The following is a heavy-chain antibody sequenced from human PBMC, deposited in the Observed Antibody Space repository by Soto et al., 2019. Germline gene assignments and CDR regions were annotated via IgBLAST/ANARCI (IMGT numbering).Heavy chain of an antibody. J-gene: IGHJ6*01. V-gene: IGHV1-69*12. CDR3: GRELLGFGYTYGYL. Sequence: QVQLVQSGAEVKKPGSSVKVSCKASGGTFSNFALISWVRQAPGQGLEWMGGIIPIDATVNYAQKFQGRITLPADESTITAYMDLGRLSSEDTAVYYGGRELLGFGYTYGYLWWQGTTVSVSS. CDR2: IIPIDATV. CDR1: GGTFSNFA. D-gene: IGHD3-10*01.